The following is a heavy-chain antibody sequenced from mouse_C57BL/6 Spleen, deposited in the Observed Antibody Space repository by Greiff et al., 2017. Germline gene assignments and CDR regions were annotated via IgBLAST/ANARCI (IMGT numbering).Heavy chain of an antibody. V-gene: IGHV5-6*01. CDR1: GFTFSSYG. J-gene: IGHJ2*01. Sequence: EVKLMESGGDLVKPGGSLKLSCAASGFTFSSYGMSWVRQTPDKGLEWVANISSGGSYTYYPDSVKGRFTISRDNAKNTLYLQMSSLKSEDTAMYYCARQDSAGDYFDYWGQGTTLTVSS. CDR2: ISSGGSYT. CDR3: ARQDSAGDYFDY. D-gene: IGHD3-2*02.